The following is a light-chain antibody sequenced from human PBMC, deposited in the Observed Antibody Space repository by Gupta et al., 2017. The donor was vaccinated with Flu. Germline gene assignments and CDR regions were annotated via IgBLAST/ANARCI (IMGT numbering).Light chain of an antibody. Sequence: QSVLTQPPSASGTPGQRVTISCSGGSSNIGYNYVSWYQPLPGTAPKLLIYRNNQRPSGVPDRFSGSKSGTSASLAISGLRSEDEADYSCASWDDSLSAWVFGGGTKLTVL. CDR2: RNN. CDR3: ASWDDSLSAWV. J-gene: IGLJ3*02. V-gene: IGLV1-47*01. CDR1: SSNIGYNY.